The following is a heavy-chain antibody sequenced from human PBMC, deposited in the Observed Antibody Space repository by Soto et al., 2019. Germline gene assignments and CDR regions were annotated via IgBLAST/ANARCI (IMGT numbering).Heavy chain of an antibody. CDR1: VYSISSGSY. Sequence: SETLPLTCTVSVYSISSGSYWAWIRQPPGKGPEWIASIYHGGTTFYNPSLKSRITISVDTSNNQFSLKLTSVTAADTAVYYCARVHVMVVAGSTLDYWGHGTMVTVSS. V-gene: IGHV4-38-2*02. J-gene: IGHJ4*01. CDR2: IYHGGTT. D-gene: IGHD6-19*01. CDR3: ARVHVMVVAGSTLDY.